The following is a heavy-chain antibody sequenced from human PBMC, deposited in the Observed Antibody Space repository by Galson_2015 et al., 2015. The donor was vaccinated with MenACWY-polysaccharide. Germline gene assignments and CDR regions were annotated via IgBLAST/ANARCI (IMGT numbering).Heavy chain of an antibody. CDR2: IYHSGST. Sequence: ETLSLTCAVSGSSISSGYYWGWIRQPPGKGLEWIGSIYHSGSTYYNPSLKSRVTISVDPSKNQFSLKLSSVTAADTAVYYCARVEKYSGSFYILYWGQGTLVTVSS. CDR1: GSSISSGYY. V-gene: IGHV4-38-2*01. D-gene: IGHD1-26*01. CDR3: ARVEKYSGSFYILY. J-gene: IGHJ4*02.